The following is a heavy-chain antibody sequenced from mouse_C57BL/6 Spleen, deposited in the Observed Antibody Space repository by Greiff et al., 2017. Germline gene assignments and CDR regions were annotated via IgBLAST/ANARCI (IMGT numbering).Heavy chain of an antibody. CDR3: AGTTVVETWFAY. CDR2: ISSGSSTS. D-gene: IGHD1-1*01. J-gene: IGHJ3*01. V-gene: IGHV5-17*01. CDR1: GFTFSDYG. Sequence: EVQRVESGGGLVKPGGSLKLSCAASGFTFSDYGMHWVRQAPEKGLEWVAYISSGSSTSYYADKVKGRFTISRDNAKNTLFLQMTSLGSEDTAMYYCAGTTVVETWFAYWGQGTLVTVSA.